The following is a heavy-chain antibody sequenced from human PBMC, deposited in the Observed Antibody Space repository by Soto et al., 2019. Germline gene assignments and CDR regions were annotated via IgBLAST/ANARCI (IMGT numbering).Heavy chain of an antibody. CDR1: GGTFSSYA. Sequence: SVKVSCKASGGTFSSYAISWVRQAPGQGLEWMGGIIPIFGTANYAQKFQGRVTITADESTSTAYMELSSLRSEDTAVYYCARANYYYHSNTYKPDYYSDSWGQGTPVTVSS. V-gene: IGHV1-69*13. J-gene: IGHJ4*02. CDR2: IIPIFGTA. D-gene: IGHD3-22*01. CDR3: ARANYYYHSNTYKPDYYSDS.